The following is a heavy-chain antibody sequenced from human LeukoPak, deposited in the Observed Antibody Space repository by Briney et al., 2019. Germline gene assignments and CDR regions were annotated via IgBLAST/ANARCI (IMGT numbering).Heavy chain of an antibody. CDR2: VNPNSGDT. J-gene: IGHJ4*02. Sequence: ASVKVSCKASGYTFTSYYMHWVRQAPGQGLEWMGWVNPNSGDTYYAQKFQGRVTMTRDTSISTAYIELSRLRSDDTAVYYCARGRRILVGDTNAGDFFDYWGQGTLVTVSS. CDR1: GYTFTSYY. V-gene: IGHV1-2*02. D-gene: IGHD1-26*01. CDR3: ARGRRILVGDTNAGDFFDY.